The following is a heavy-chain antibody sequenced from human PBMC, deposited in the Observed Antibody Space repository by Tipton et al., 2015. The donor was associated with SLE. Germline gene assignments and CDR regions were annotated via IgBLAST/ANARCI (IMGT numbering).Heavy chain of an antibody. CDR1: GGSLSSHY. D-gene: IGHD3-3*01. V-gene: IGHV4-59*11. Sequence: TLSLTCTVSGGSLSSHYWSWIRQPPGKGLEWIGYVYYSGSTNYNPSLKSRVTISVDTSKNQFSLKLSSVTAADTAVYYCARANYHFWSGLDYWGQGTLVTFSS. J-gene: IGHJ4*02. CDR3: ARANYHFWSGLDY. CDR2: VYYSGST.